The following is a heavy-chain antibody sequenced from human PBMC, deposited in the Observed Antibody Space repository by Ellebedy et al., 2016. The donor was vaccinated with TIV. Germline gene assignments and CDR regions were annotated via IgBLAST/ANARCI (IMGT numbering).Heavy chain of an antibody. CDR3: ARVLDCSSTSCWYYYYYYMDV. CDR2: ISSSSSTI. CDR1: GFTFSSYS. J-gene: IGHJ6*03. Sequence: GESLKISXAASGFTFSSYSMNWVRQAPGKGLEWVSYISSSSSTIYYADSVKGRFTISRDNAKNSLYLQMNSLRAEDTAVYYCARVLDCSSTSCWYYYYYYMDVWGKGTTVTVSS. V-gene: IGHV3-48*01. D-gene: IGHD2-2*01.